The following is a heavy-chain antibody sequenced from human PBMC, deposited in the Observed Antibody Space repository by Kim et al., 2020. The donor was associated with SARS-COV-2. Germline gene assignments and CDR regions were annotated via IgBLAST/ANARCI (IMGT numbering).Heavy chain of an antibody. J-gene: IGHJ6*02. CDR2: ISGGGVNK. D-gene: IGHD3-16*01. Sequence: GGSLRLSCVASGFTFDIYAITWVRQAPGKGLEWVSVISGGGVNKFYADSVRGRFTISRDNSKNTLFLQMNSLRDEDTALYYCAKVVVMDDYNYYYYYGMDVWGQGTTVTVSS. CDR3: AKVVVMDDYNYYYYYGMDV. V-gene: IGHV3-23*01. CDR1: GFTFDIYA.